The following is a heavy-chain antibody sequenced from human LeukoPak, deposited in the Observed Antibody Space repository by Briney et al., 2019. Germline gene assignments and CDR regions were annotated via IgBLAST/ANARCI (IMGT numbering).Heavy chain of an antibody. Sequence: GGSLRLSCAASGFIVSSNYMSWVRQAPGKGLEWVSIIYSGGSTYYADSVKGRFTISRDNSKNTLYLQMNSLRAEDTAVYYCARDIPKDYYDSSGYWDAFDIWGQGTMVTVSS. CDR2: IYSGGST. CDR1: GFIVSSNY. V-gene: IGHV3-53*01. D-gene: IGHD3-22*01. J-gene: IGHJ3*02. CDR3: ARDIPKDYYDSSGYWDAFDI.